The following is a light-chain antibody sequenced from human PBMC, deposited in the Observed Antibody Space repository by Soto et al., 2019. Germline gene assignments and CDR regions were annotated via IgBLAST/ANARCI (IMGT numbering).Light chain of an antibody. CDR2: GAS. J-gene: IGKJ1*01. CDR1: QSISSN. V-gene: IGKV3-15*01. Sequence: EIVMTQSPDTLSVSPWERATLSCRASQSISSNLAWYQQKPGQAPRLVIFGASTRATGIPARFSGSGSGTEFTLTISSLQSEDFAVYYCQQYNNWPQTFGQGTKVDIK. CDR3: QQYNNWPQT.